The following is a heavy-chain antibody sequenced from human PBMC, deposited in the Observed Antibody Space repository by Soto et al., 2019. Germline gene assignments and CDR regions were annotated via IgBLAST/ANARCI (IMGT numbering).Heavy chain of an antibody. CDR2: IYHNGIT. D-gene: IGHD3-10*01. CDR3: ARGLAVRGSYGLDV. Sequence: QLQLQESGPGLVKPSQTLSLTCAVSGASISRGGSSWSWIRQAPGTGLEWIGYIYHNGITNYNPSLMSRVTISVDKSQNQFSLSLNFVTAADTAVYYCARGLAVRGSYGLDVWGQGTTVTVSS. CDR1: GASISRGGSS. V-gene: IGHV4-30-2*01. J-gene: IGHJ6*02.